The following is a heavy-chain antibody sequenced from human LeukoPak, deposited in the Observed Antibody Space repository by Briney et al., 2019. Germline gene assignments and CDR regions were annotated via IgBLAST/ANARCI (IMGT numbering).Heavy chain of an antibody. J-gene: IGHJ6*03. Sequence: TPSETLSLTCTVSGGSISSSCYYWGWIRQPPGKGLEWIGSIYYSGSTYYNPSLKSRVTISVDTSKNQFSLKLSSVTAADTAVYYCARDVITYYYYMDVWGKGTTVTVSS. CDR2: IYYSGST. CDR1: GGSISSSCYY. CDR3: ARDVITYYYYMDV. D-gene: IGHD1-14*01. V-gene: IGHV4-39*07.